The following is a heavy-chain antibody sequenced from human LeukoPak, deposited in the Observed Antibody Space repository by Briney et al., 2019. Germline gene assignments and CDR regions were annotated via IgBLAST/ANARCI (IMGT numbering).Heavy chain of an antibody. D-gene: IGHD6-13*01. CDR2: ISGSGGSI. J-gene: IGHJ4*02. Sequence: PGRSLRLSCAASGFTFSSYAMSWVRQAPGKGLEWVSAISGSGGSIYYADSVKGRFTISRDNSKNTLYLQMNSLRAEDTAVYYCAKDLYSSSWSFDYWGQGTLVTVSS. CDR1: GFTFSSYA. CDR3: AKDLYSSSWSFDY. V-gene: IGHV3-23*01.